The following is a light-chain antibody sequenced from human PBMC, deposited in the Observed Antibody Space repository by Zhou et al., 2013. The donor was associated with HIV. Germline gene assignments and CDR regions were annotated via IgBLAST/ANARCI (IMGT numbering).Light chain of an antibody. CDR2: GAS. Sequence: AVRLTQSPSSLSASPGDRVTITCRASQSISGYLAWYQQKPGEAPKLLINGASTLQSGVPSRFSGSGSGTDFTLAVSSLQPEDFAVYFCQQYYNYPLTFGGGTKVEI. J-gene: IGKJ4*01. CDR1: QSISGY. CDR3: QQYYNYPLT. V-gene: IGKV1-8*01.